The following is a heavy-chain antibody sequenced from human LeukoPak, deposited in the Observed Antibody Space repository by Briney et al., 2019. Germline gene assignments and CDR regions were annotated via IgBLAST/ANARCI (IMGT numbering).Heavy chain of an antibody. Sequence: GPSVKVSCKASGYTFTGPYMHWVRQARGQGLEWMGWINPNSGGTNYAQKFQGRVTMTRHTSISTAYMELSRLRSDDTAVYYCARGQHSDFWSGYFDWFDPWGQGTLVTVSS. CDR2: INPNSGGT. J-gene: IGHJ5*02. CDR1: GYTFTGPY. D-gene: IGHD3-3*01. CDR3: ARGQHSDFWSGYFDWFDP. V-gene: IGHV1-2*02.